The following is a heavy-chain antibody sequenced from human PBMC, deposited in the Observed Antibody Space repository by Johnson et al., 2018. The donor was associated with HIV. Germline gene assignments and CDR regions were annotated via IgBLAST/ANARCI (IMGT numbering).Heavy chain of an antibody. V-gene: IGHV3-30*02. CDR3: ARDGQDRDDAFDI. CDR1: GFTFSSYG. CDR2: IRYDGSNK. Sequence: QVQLVESGGGVVQPGGSLRLSCAASGFTFSSYGMHWVRQAPGKGLEWVAFIRYDGSNKYYEDSVKGRFTISRDNSKNTLYLQMNSLRAEDTAVYYCARDGQDRDDAFDIWGQGTMVTVSS. J-gene: IGHJ3*02. D-gene: IGHD3-22*01.